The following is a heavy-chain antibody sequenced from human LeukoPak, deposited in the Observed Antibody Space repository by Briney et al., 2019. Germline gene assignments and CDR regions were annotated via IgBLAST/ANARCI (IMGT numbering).Heavy chain of an antibody. CDR3: ARDFCSGGSCYSRAFDY. V-gene: IGHV3-21*01. J-gene: IGHJ4*02. CDR2: VSNSGDYI. D-gene: IGHD2-15*01. CDR1: GFSFSSYR. Sequence: GGSLRLSCAASGFSFSSYRMNWVRQAPGKGLEWVSSVSNSGDYIHYADSVKGRFTISRDNAKNSLYLQMNSLRAEDTAVYYCARDFCSGGSCYSRAFDYWGQGTLVTVSS.